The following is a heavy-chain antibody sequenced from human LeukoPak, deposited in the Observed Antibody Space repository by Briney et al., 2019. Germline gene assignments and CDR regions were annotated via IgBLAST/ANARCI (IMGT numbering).Heavy chain of an antibody. D-gene: IGHD6-19*01. CDR3: ARAMSGDRSCWTTVGYYYYYMDV. J-gene: IGHJ6*03. CDR2: IYYSGST. CDR1: GGSISSGGYS. V-gene: IGHV4-30-4*07. Sequence: SETLSLTCAGSGGSISSGGYSWSWLRQPPGKGLEWIGYIYYSGSTYYHPSLKSRVTISVDTSKNQFSLKVSSVTAADSVVYYCARAMSGDRSCWTTVGYYYYYMDVWGKGTTVTISS.